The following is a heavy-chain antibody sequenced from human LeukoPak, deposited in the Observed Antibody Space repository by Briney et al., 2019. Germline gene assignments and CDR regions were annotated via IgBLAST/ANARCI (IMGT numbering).Heavy chain of an antibody. V-gene: IGHV1-18*01. D-gene: IGHD3-3*01. CDR2: ISAYNGNT. CDR1: GYTFTIYG. J-gene: IGHJ4*02. CDR3: ARGLLRFLEWLPDYFDY. Sequence: ASVTVSFKASGYTFTIYGISWVRQAPGQGREWMGWISAYNGNTNYAQKLQGRVTMTTDTSTSTAYMELRSLRSDDTAVYYCARGLLRFLEWLPDYFDYWGQGTLVTVSS.